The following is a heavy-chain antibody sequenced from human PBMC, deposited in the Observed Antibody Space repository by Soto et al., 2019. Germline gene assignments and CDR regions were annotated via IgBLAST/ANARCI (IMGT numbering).Heavy chain of an antibody. D-gene: IGHD2-2*01. CDR2: VSAYNRNT. J-gene: IGHJ4*02. Sequence: QVQLVQSGVEVKKPGASVKVSCQASGYTFTNYGITWLRHAPGQGLEWMEWVSAYNRNTNYAQRFQDRVTMTTDTSTRTAYMELRNLKSDDTAIYFCARERQYEPLLYWGQGPLVTVSS. CDR3: ARERQYEPLLY. CDR1: GYTFTNYG. V-gene: IGHV1-18*01.